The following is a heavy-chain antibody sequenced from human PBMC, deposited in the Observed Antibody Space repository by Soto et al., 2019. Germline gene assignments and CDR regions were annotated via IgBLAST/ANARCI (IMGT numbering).Heavy chain of an antibody. J-gene: IGHJ5*02. V-gene: IGHV1-18*01. Sequence: QVQLVQSGAAEKKPGASVKVSCKASGYTFTSYGIIWVRQAPGQGLEWMGWISAYNGNTNYAQKLQGRVTMTTDTATSTAYMELRSLRSDDTAVYYCAREGELTVGGWLVQASCCEPWGQGTMVTVSS. CDR3: AREGELTVGGWLVQASCCEP. D-gene: IGHD6-19*01. CDR2: ISAYNGNT. CDR1: GYTFTSYG.